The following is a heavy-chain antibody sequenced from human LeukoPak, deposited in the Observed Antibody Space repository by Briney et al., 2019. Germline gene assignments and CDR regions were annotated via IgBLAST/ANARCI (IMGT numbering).Heavy chain of an antibody. CDR2: IKQDGSEK. CDR1: GFTFSSNW. J-gene: IGHJ4*02. D-gene: IGHD1-26*01. Sequence: EGSLRLSCAASGFTFSSNWMSWVRQAPGKGLEWVANIKQDGSEKYYVDSVKGRFTISRDNAKNLVFLQMSSLRAEDTAVYYCARLVGATHLDYWGQGTLVTVSS. V-gene: IGHV3-7*05. CDR3: ARLVGATHLDY.